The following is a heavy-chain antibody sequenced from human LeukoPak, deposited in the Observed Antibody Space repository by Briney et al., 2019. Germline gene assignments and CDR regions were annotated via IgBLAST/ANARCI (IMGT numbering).Heavy chain of an antibody. V-gene: IGHV3-74*01. CDR1: GFTFSSYW. CDR3: ARGPILDAIAAAGTSWFDP. CDR2: INSDERST. D-gene: IGHD6-13*01. Sequence: GGSLRLSCAASGFTFSSYWMHWVRQTPGKGLVWVSRINSDERSTGYADFVKGRFTISRDNAKNTLYLQMNSLRAEDAAVYYCARGPILDAIAAAGTSWFDPWGQGTLVTVSS. J-gene: IGHJ5*02.